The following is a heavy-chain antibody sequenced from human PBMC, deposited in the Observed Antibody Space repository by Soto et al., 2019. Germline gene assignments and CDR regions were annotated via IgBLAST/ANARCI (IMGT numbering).Heavy chain of an antibody. D-gene: IGHD2-2*01. V-gene: IGHV3-33*03. CDR1: GFTFSSYG. CDR2: VWHDGRNT. CDR3: ASGYCSTGICNFQH. J-gene: IGHJ1*01. Sequence: QVQLVESGGGVVQPGRSLRLSCAASGFTFSSYGMHWVRQGPGKGLEWVAVVWHDGRNTFYADSVKGRFTISRDNSKNTVFLQMSTPRAEDTGLYYCASGYCSTGICNFQHWGQGTLVSVSS.